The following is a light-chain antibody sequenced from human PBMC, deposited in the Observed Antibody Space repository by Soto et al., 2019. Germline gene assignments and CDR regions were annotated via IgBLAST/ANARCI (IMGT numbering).Light chain of an antibody. CDR1: SGDVGSYNR. J-gene: IGLJ3*02. CDR2: DVS. CDR3: SSFTSSNTWV. V-gene: IGLV2-18*02. Sequence: QSALTQPPSVSGSPGQSVTISCTGASGDVGSYNRVSWYQQPPGTAPKLLIYDVSNRPSGVPDRFSGSKSGNTASLTISGLQAEDEADYYCSSFTSSNTWVFGGGTKLTVL.